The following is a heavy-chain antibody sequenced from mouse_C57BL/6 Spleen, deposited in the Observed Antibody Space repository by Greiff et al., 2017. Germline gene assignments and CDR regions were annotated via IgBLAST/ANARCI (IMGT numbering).Heavy chain of an antibody. Sequence: QVQLQQPGAELVRPGSSVKLSCKASGYTFTSYWMDWVKQRPGQGLEWIGNIYPSDSETHYNQKFKDKATLTVDKSSSTACMQLSSLTSEDSAVXYCARLGRDAMDDWGQGTSVTVSS. D-gene: IGHD3-3*01. V-gene: IGHV1-61*01. J-gene: IGHJ4*01. CDR3: ARLGRDAMDD. CDR2: IYPSDSET. CDR1: GYTFTSYW.